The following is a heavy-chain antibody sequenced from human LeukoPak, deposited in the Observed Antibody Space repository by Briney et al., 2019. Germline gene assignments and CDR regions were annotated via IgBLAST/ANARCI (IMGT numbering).Heavy chain of an antibody. Sequence: GGSLRLSCAASGFTFSSSWMHWVRQAPGKGLVWVSHINSDGSTTNYADSVEGRFTISRDNAKNTLYLQMNSLRAEDTAVYYCARGIGSGWYLDWGQGTLVTVSS. J-gene: IGHJ4*02. V-gene: IGHV3-74*01. CDR2: INSDGSTT. D-gene: IGHD6-19*01. CDR1: GFTFSSSW. CDR3: ARGIGSGWYLD.